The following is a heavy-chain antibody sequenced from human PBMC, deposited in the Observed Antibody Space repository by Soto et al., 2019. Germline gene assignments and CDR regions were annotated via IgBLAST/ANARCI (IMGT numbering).Heavy chain of an antibody. Sequence: EVQLLESGGGLVQPGGSLRLSCAASGFTFSSYAMSWVRQAPGRGLGWVSAISGSGGSTYYADSVKGRFTISRDNSKNTLYLQMNSLRAEDTAVYYCATRTPTLGVVMGGMDVWGQGTTVTVSS. CDR2: ISGSGGST. V-gene: IGHV3-23*01. CDR1: GFTFSSYA. J-gene: IGHJ6*02. CDR3: ATRTPTLGVVMGGMDV. D-gene: IGHD3-3*01.